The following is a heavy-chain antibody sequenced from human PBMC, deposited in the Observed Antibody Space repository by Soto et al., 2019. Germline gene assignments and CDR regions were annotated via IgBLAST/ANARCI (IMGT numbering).Heavy chain of an antibody. J-gene: IGHJ3*02. Sequence: SETLSLTCAVYGGSFSGYYWSWIRQPPGKGLEWIGEINHSGSTNYNPSLKSRVTISVDTSKNQFSLKLSSVTAADTAVYYCALTGMVRGESGAFDIWGQGTMVTVSS. CDR1: GGSFSGYY. V-gene: IGHV4-34*01. D-gene: IGHD3-10*01. CDR2: INHSGST. CDR3: ALTGMVRGESGAFDI.